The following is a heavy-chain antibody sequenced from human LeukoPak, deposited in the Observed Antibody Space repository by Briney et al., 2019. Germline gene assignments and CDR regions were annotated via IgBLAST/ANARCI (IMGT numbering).Heavy chain of an antibody. J-gene: IGHJ4*02. CDR1: GFTFGDFG. Sequence: GGSLRLSCTTSGFTFGDFGMSWVRQAPGKGLEWVGFIRSKASGETRQYAASVKGRFTISRDDSKSTTYLEMSSLKTEDTAVYYCAKDFRQYPYYFDYWGQGTLVTVSS. D-gene: IGHD4-11*01. CDR3: AKDFRQYPYYFDY. V-gene: IGHV3-49*04. CDR2: IRSKASGETR.